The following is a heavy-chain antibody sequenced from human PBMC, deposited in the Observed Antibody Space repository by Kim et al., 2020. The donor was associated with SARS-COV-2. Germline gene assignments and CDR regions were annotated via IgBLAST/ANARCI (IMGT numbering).Heavy chain of an antibody. V-gene: IGHV5-10-1*01. J-gene: IGHJ5*02. CDR2: IDPSDSYT. CDR3: ASLIQDHDYGDSWDWFDP. CDR1: GYSFTSYW. D-gene: IGHD4-17*01. Sequence: GESLKISCKGSGYSFTSYWISWVRQMPGKGLEWMGRIDPSDSYTNYSPSFQGHVTISADKSISTAYLQWSSLKASDTAMYYCASLIQDHDYGDSWDWFDPWGQGTLVTVSS.